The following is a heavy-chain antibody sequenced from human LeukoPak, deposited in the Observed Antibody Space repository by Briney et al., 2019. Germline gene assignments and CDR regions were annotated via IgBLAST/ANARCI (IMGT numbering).Heavy chain of an antibody. CDR2: INPSGAGT. Sequence: GASVKVSGKASGYSFTSYYVHWVRQAPGQGLDWMGVINPSGAGTTYAQKLQGRVAMTRDTSTSTVYMELSSLRSEDTAVYYCAREIAVSGQRAFDYWGQGTLVLVAS. CDR1: GYSFTSYY. J-gene: IGHJ4*02. V-gene: IGHV1-46*01. D-gene: IGHD6-19*01. CDR3: AREIAVSGQRAFDY.